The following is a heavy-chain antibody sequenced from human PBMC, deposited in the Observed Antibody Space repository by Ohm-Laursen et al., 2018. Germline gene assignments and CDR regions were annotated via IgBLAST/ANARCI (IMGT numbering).Heavy chain of an antibody. CDR2: IYYSGST. D-gene: IGHD7-27*01. V-gene: IGHV4-39*07. CDR3: ARALGGYPISYYYGMDV. Sequence: GTLSLTCTVSGGSISSSSYYWGWIRQPPGKGLEWIGSIYYSGSTNYNPSLKSRVTISVDTSKNQFSLKLSSVTAADTAVYYCARALGGYPISYYYGMDVWGQGTTVTVSS. CDR1: GGSISSSSYY. J-gene: IGHJ6*02.